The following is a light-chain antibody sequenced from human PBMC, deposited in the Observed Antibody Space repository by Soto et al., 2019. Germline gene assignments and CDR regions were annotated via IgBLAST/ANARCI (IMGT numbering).Light chain of an antibody. V-gene: IGKV1-5*03. Sequence: DIQMTQSPSTLSGSVGDRVTITYRASQTISSWLAWYQQKPGKAPKLLIYKASTLKSGVPPRFSGSRSGTEFTLTISNLQPEDFASYYCLQDHDDSWTFGQGTKVDIK. CDR1: QTISSW. CDR2: KAS. J-gene: IGKJ1*01. CDR3: LQDHDDSWT.